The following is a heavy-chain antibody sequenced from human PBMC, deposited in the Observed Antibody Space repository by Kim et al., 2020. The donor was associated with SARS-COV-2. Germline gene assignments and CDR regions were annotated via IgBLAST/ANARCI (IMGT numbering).Heavy chain of an antibody. J-gene: IGHJ3*02. CDR2: T. V-gene: IGHV4-59*01. CDR3: ARESSSNAFDI. D-gene: IGHD6-6*01. Sequence: TNSTPSLRSRVTVSVDTSTNPFSLKLGSVTAADTAVYYCARESSSNAFDIWGQGTMGTVSS.